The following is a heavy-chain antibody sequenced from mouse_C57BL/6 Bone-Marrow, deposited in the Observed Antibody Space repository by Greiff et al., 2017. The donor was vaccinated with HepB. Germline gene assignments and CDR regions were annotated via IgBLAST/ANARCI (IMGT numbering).Heavy chain of an antibody. D-gene: IGHD2-2*01. CDR2: IDPSDSYT. Sequence: QVQLQQPGAELVMPGASVKLSCKASGYTFTSYWMHWVKQRPGQGLEWIGEIDPSDSYTNYNQKFKGKSTLTVDKSSSTAYMQLSSLTSEDSAVYYCARGEDYGYDGFDYWGQGTTLTVSS. J-gene: IGHJ2*01. V-gene: IGHV1-69*01. CDR1: GYTFTSYW. CDR3: ARGEDYGYDGFDY.